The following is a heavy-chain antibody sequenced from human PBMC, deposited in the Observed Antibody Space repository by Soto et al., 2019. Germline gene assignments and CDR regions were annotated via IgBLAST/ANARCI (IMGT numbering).Heavy chain of an antibody. D-gene: IGHD3-16*02. CDR3: ARDVIYF. J-gene: IGHJ6*02. CDR2: IVVGSGNT. V-gene: IGHV1-58*01. Sequence: ASVKVSCKASGFTFSSSAVHWVRQARGQRLEWIGKIVVGSGNTNYLQKFQERVTITRDMSTRTSYMEVRSLRSVVSSLYYCARDVIYFWGQGTTVTVS. CDR1: GFTFSSSA.